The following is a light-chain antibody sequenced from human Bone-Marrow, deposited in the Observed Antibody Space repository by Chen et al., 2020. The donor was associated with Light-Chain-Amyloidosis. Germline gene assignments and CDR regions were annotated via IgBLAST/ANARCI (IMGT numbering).Light chain of an antibody. CDR1: QSISASY. Sequence: IVLTQPPGTLSLSPGERATLSCRTSQSISASYLAWYQHKPGQAPRLLMYDASTRATGIPDRFSGSGSGTDFTLSISRLEPEDFAVYYCQHCGHSPKTFGQGTKVEIK. J-gene: IGKJ1*01. V-gene: IGKV3-20*01. CDR2: DAS. CDR3: QHCGHSPKT.